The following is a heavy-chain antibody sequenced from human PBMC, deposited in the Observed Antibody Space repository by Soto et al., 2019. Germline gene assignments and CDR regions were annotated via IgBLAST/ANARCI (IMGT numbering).Heavy chain of an antibody. CDR2: MNPNSGNT. CDR1: GYTFTSYD. D-gene: IGHD3-10*01. Sequence: ASVKVSCKASGYTFTSYDINWVRQATGQGLEWMGWMNPNSGNTGYAQKFQGRVTMIRDTSISTAYMELSSLRSEDTAVYYCARKQIGSGSFPFDYWGKGTIVTXS. V-gene: IGHV1-8*01. CDR3: ARKQIGSGSFPFDY. J-gene: IGHJ4*02.